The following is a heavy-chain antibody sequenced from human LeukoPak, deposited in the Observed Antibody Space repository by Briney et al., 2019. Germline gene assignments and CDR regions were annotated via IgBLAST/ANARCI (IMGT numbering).Heavy chain of an antibody. Sequence: GESLRISCKGSGYSFTSYWISWVRQMPGKGLEWMGIIYPGDSDTRYSPSFQGQVTISADKSISTAYLQWSSLKASDTAMYYCARHIRGDDYYDSSGYYIGYWGQGTLVTVSS. D-gene: IGHD3-22*01. CDR1: GYSFTSYW. CDR3: ARHIRGDDYYDSSGYYIGY. J-gene: IGHJ4*02. CDR2: IYPGDSDT. V-gene: IGHV5-51*01.